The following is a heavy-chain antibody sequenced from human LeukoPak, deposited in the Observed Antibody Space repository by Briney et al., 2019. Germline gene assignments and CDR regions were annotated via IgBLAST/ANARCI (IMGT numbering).Heavy chain of an antibody. CDR3: ARDITIGTTRFDP. J-gene: IGHJ5*02. CDR1: GYTFISYA. D-gene: IGHD1-1*01. V-gene: IGHV1-3*01. Sequence: VASVKVSCKTSGYTFISYAIHWVRQAPGQRLEWMGWIHAGTGNTKYSQKFQGRVTITRDTSANTVYMELSRLRPEDTAVYYCARDITIGTTRFDPWGQGTLVTVSS. CDR2: IHAGTGNT.